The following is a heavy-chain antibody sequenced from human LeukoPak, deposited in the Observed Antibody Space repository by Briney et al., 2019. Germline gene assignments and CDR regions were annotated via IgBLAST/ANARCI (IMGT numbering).Heavy chain of an antibody. CDR2: IYYSGST. V-gene: IGHV4-39*07. CDR3: ARVAQKLERIVVAGTSEWRANWFFDL. CDR1: GGSISSSNYY. J-gene: IGHJ2*01. Sequence: SETLSLTCTVSGGSISSSNYYWGWIRQPPGKGLEWIGNIYYSGSTYYNPSLKSRVTISVDTSKNQFSLNLSSVTAADTAVYYCARVAQKLERIVVAGTSEWRANWFFDLWGRGTLVTVSS. D-gene: IGHD6-19*01.